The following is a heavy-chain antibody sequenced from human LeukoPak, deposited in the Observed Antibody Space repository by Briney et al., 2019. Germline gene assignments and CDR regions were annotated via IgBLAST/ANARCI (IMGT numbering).Heavy chain of an antibody. CDR1: GFTFSSYS. CDR3: ARDRPTGASRLFVVQ. V-gene: IGHV3-21*01. CDR2: MSSGSRYI. Sequence: PGGSLRLSCAASGFTFSSYSMTWVRQAPGKGLEWVSSMSSGSRYIYYADSVRGRFPISRDNAKNSLYLLMNSLRAEDTAVYYCARDRPTGASRLFVVQWGQGTLVTVSS. D-gene: IGHD3-3*01. J-gene: IGHJ4*02.